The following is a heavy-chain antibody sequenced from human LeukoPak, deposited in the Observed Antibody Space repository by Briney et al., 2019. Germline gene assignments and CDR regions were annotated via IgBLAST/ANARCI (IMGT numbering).Heavy chain of an antibody. D-gene: IGHD6-19*01. Sequence: APVKVSCKASGYTFTSYGISWVRQAPGQGLEWMGWISAYNGNTNYAQKLQGRVTMTTDTSTSTAYMELRCLRSDDTAVYYCARDRLLAEFFPLVSRLVPDYWGQGTLVTVSS. J-gene: IGHJ4*02. CDR2: ISAYNGNT. V-gene: IGHV1-18*01. CDR3: ARDRLLAEFFPLVSRLVPDY. CDR1: GYTFTSYG.